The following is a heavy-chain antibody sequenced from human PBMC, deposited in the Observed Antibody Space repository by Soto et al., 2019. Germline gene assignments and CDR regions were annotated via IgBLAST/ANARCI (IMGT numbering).Heavy chain of an antibody. J-gene: IGHJ4*02. Sequence: GGSLRLSCAASGFTFSSYGMHWVRQAPGKGLEWVGRIKSKTDGGTTDYAAPVKGRFTISRHDSKNTLYLQMNSLKTEDTAVNYCTTYSSTWSRFGYWGQGTLVTVSS. V-gene: IGHV3-15*07. D-gene: IGHD6-13*01. CDR1: GFTFSSYG. CDR2: IKSKTDGGTT. CDR3: TTYSSTWSRFGY.